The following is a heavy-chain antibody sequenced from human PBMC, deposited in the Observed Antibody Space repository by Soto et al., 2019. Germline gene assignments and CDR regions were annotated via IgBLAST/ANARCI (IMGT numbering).Heavy chain of an antibody. Sequence: EVQLVESGGGLVQPGRSLRLSCTASGFTFGDYAMSWFRQAPGKGLEWVGFIRSKAYGGTTEYAASVKGRFTISRDDSKSIAYLQMTSLKTEDTAVYYCTRDRREDSSSWTYYYYYGMDVWGQGTTVTVSS. CDR2: IRSKAYGGTT. CDR3: TRDRREDSSSWTYYYYYGMDV. J-gene: IGHJ6*02. V-gene: IGHV3-49*03. CDR1: GFTFGDYA. D-gene: IGHD6-13*01.